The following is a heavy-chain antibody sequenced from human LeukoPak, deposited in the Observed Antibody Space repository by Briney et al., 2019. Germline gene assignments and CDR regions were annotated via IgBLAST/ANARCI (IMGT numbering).Heavy chain of an antibody. CDR3: ARDYYGSGSYYAPFDP. Sequence: SETLSLTCTVSGGSISSSSYYWGWIRQPPGKGLEWIGRIYYSGSTYYNPSLKSRVTISVDTSKNQFSLKLSSVTAADTAVYYCARDYYGSGSYYAPFDPWGQGTLVTVSS. J-gene: IGHJ5*02. V-gene: IGHV4-39*07. CDR1: GGSISSSSYY. CDR2: IYYSGST. D-gene: IGHD3-10*01.